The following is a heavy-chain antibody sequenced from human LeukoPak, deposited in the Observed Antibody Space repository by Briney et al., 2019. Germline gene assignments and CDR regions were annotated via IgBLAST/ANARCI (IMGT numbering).Heavy chain of an antibody. D-gene: IGHD2-15*01. CDR1: GFTFSSYE. Sequence: GGSLRLSCAASGFTFSSYEMNWVRQAPGKGLEWVSSISSSSSYIYYADSVKGRFTISRDNAKNSLYLQMNSLRAEDTAVYYCARSADSAKDYWGQGTLVTVSS. V-gene: IGHV3-21*01. CDR3: ARSADSAKDY. CDR2: ISSSSSYI. J-gene: IGHJ4*02.